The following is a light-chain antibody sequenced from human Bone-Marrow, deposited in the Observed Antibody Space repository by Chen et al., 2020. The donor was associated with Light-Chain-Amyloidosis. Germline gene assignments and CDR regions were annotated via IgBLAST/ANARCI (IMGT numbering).Light chain of an antibody. J-gene: IGLJ2*01. Sequence: SYELTQPPSVSVSPGQTARITCSGDDLPTKYAYWYQQKPGQAPVLVIHRDTERPSGISERFSGYSSGTTATLTISGVKAEDEGDYHCQSADSSGTDEVIFGGGTKLTVL. CDR1: DLPTKY. CDR2: RDT. V-gene: IGLV3-25*03. CDR3: QSADSSGTDEVI.